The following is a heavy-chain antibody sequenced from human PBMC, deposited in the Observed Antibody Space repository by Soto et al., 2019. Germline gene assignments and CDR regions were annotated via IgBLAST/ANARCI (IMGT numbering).Heavy chain of an antibody. CDR1: GFTFSSYA. D-gene: IGHD3-3*01. Sequence: EVQLLESGGGLVQPGGSLRLSCAASGFTFSSYAMSWVRQAPGKGLEWVSAISAGGDNTYYADSVKGRLTISRDNSKNTLYLQMNNLRAEDTAVYYCADGGEWSFNFVYWGQGTLVTVSS. CDR2: ISAGGDNT. V-gene: IGHV3-23*01. CDR3: ADGGEWSFNFVY. J-gene: IGHJ4*02.